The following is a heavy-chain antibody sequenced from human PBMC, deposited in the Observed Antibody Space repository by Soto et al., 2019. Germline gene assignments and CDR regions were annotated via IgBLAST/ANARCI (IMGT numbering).Heavy chain of an antibody. V-gene: IGHV4-59*08. CDR3: ARQTKINDYYYDSSGYYDY. CDR1: GGSISSYY. CDR2: IYYSGST. Sequence: SETLSLTCTVSGGSISSYYWSWIRQPPGKGLEWIGYIYYSGSTNYNPSLKSRVTISVDTSKNQFSLKLSSVTAADTAVYYCARQTKINDYYYDSSGYYDYWGQGTLVTVSS. D-gene: IGHD3-22*01. J-gene: IGHJ4*02.